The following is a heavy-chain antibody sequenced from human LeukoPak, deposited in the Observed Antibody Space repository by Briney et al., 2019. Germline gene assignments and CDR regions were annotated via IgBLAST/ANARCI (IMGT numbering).Heavy chain of an antibody. J-gene: IGHJ4*02. V-gene: IGHV3-49*04. CDR2: IRSKAYGGTT. CDR3: TRDMTSSSWDKGY. CDR1: GFTFGDYE. Sequence: PGRSLRLSCRTSGFTFGDYEMNWVRQAPGKGLEWVGFIRSKAYGGTTEYAASVKGRFTISRDDSKSIAYLQMNSLKTEDTAVYYCTRDMTSSSWDKGYWGQGTLVTVSS. D-gene: IGHD6-13*01.